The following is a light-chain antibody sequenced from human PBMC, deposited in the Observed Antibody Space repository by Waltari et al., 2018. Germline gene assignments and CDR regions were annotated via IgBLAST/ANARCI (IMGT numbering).Light chain of an antibody. CDR1: QSLLSRSNNKNY. J-gene: IGKJ4*01. CDR3: QQYYSLPLT. CDR2: WAS. V-gene: IGKV4-1*01. Sequence: DIVMTQSPDSLAVSLGERAIINCKSSQSLLSRSNNKNYLAWYRQKPGQPPKLLIYWASTREYGVPDRFSGSGSGADFTLTISSLQAEDVAVYYCQQYYSLPLTFGGGTKVEI.